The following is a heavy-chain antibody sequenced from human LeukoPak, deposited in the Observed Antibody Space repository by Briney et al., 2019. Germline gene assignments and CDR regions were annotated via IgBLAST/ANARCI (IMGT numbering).Heavy chain of an antibody. J-gene: IGHJ4*02. CDR3: GREGDSTSSSWYTVHY. CDR2: IKPSGSEK. Sequence: GGSLRLSCEGSGFTFSNYWMTWVRQAPEKGLEWVANIKPSGSEKHYADSVEGRFTISRDNSKNTLYLQMNSLRADDTAVYYCGREGDSTSSSWYTVHYWGQGTLVTVSS. V-gene: IGHV3-7*01. D-gene: IGHD6-13*01. CDR1: GFTFSNYW.